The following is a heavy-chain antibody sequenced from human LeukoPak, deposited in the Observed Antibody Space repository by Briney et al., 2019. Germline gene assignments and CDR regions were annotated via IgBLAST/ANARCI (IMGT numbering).Heavy chain of an antibody. CDR3: ASPVVVPAAKAGGYAFDI. CDR1: GYSFTSYW. V-gene: IGHV5-51*01. Sequence: GESLKISCKGSGYSFTSYWIGWVRQMPGKGLEWMGIIYPGDSDTRYSPSFQGQVTISADKSISTAYLQWSSLKASDTALYYCASPVVVPAAKAGGYAFDIWGQGTMVSVSS. D-gene: IGHD2-2*01. CDR2: IYPGDSDT. J-gene: IGHJ3*02.